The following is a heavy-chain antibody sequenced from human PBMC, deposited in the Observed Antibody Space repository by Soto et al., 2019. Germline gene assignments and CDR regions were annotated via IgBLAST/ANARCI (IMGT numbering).Heavy chain of an antibody. V-gene: IGHV3-48*01. J-gene: IGHJ5*02. Sequence: GGSLRLSCAASGFTFSSYSMNWVRQAPGKGLEWVSYISSSSSTIYYADSVKGRFTISRDNAKNSLYLQMNSLRAEDTAVYYCARGDFDWLLGRWFDPWGQGTLVTVSS. CDR1: GFTFSSYS. D-gene: IGHD3-9*01. CDR3: ARGDFDWLLGRWFDP. CDR2: ISSSSSTI.